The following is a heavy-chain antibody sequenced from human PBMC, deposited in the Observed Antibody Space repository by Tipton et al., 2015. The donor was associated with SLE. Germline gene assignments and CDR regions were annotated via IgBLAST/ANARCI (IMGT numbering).Heavy chain of an antibody. D-gene: IGHD6-13*01. V-gene: IGHV4-38-2*01. Sequence: TLSLTCAVSGYSISSGYYWGWIRQPPGKGLEWIGSSYHSGSTYYNPSLKSRVTISVDTSKSQFSLKLSSVTAADTAVYYCARGGPLRPSAAGKLDYWGQGTLVTVSS. CDR3: ARGGPLRPSAAGKLDY. CDR2: SYHSGST. CDR1: GYSISSGYY. J-gene: IGHJ4*02.